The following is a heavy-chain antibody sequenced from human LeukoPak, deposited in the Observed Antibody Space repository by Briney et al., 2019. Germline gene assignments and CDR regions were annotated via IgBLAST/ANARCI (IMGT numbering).Heavy chain of an antibody. CDR3: LTEDTPTVFDY. D-gene: IGHD5-18*01. V-gene: IGHV3-30*03. CDR1: GFTFSTYG. CDR2: ISYNGGVR. Sequence: GGSLRLSCAASGFTFSTYGLHWVRQAPGKGLEWVALISYNGGVRFYADSVKGRFTISKDNSKNTVYLQMNSLRTEDTAVYYCLTEDTPTVFDYWGQGTLVTVSS. J-gene: IGHJ4*02.